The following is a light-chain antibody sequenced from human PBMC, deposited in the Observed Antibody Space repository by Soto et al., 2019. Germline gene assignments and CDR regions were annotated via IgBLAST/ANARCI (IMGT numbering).Light chain of an antibody. CDR3: QKYNNAPPRFT. CDR1: QDISNY. V-gene: IGKV1-27*01. J-gene: IGKJ3*01. Sequence: DSQMTQSPSSLSASVGDRVTITCRASQDISNYLAWYQQKPGKVPKLLIYAASTLQSGVPSRFSGSGSGTDFTLTISSLQPEDVATYYCQKYNNAPPRFTFGPGTKLDI. CDR2: AAS.